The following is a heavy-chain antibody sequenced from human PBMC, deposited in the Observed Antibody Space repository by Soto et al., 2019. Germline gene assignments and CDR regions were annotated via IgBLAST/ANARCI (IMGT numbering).Heavy chain of an antibody. CDR3: ARDRDFWSGYYFYYYGMDV. CDR1: GGTFSSYA. CDR2: IIPIFGTA. D-gene: IGHD3-3*01. V-gene: IGHV1-69*06. Sequence: SVKVSCKASGGTFSSYAISWVRQAPGQGLEWMGGIIPIFGTANYAQKFQGGVTITADKSTSTAYMELSSLRSEDTAVYYCARDRDFWSGYYFYYYGMDVWGQGTTVTVSS. J-gene: IGHJ6*02.